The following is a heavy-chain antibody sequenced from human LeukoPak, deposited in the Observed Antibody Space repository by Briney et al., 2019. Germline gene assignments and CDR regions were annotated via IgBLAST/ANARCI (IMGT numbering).Heavy chain of an antibody. V-gene: IGHV3-30-3*02. CDR3: AKMIAAAGGH. J-gene: IGHJ4*02. D-gene: IGHD6-13*01. CDR1: GFTFSSCA. Sequence: PGRSLRLSCAASGFTFSSCAMHWVRQAPGKGLEWVAVISYDGSNKYYADSVKGRFTISRDNSKNTLYLQMNSLRAEDTAVYYCAKMIAAAGGHWGQGTLVTVSS. CDR2: ISYDGSNK.